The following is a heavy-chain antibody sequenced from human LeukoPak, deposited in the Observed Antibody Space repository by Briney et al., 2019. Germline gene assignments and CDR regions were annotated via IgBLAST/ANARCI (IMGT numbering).Heavy chain of an antibody. D-gene: IGHD3-22*01. CDR2: INHSGST. CDR3: ARARADYYDGRGYFDY. CDR1: GGSFSGYY. Sequence: PSETLSLTCAVYGGSFSGYYWSWIRQPPGKGLEWIGEINHSGSTNYNPSLKSRVTISVDTSKNQFSLKLSSVTAADTAVYYCARARADYYDGRGYFDYWGQGTLVTVSS. J-gene: IGHJ4*02. V-gene: IGHV4-34*01.